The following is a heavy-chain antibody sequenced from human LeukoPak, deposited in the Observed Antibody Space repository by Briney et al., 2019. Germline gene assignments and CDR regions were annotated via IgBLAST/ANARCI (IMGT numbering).Heavy chain of an antibody. D-gene: IGHD5-24*01. V-gene: IGHV3-23*01. Sequence: GGSLRLSCAASGFTVSSNYMSWVRQAPGKGLEWVSAISGSGGSTYYADSVKGRFTISRDNSKNTLYLQMNSLRAEDTAVYYCAKVVEMRGWPFDYWGQGTLVTASS. CDR3: AKVVEMRGWPFDY. J-gene: IGHJ4*02. CDR1: GFTVSSNY. CDR2: ISGSGGST.